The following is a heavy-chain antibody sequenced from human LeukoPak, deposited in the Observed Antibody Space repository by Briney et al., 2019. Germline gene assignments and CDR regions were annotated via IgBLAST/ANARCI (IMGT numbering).Heavy chain of an antibody. J-gene: IGHJ4*02. D-gene: IGHD2-15*01. CDR1: GVSSSGYY. Sequence: PSETLSLTCAVYGVSSSGYYWSWIRQPPGKGLEWIGEINHSGSTNYNPSLKSRVTISVDTSKNQFSLKLSSVTAADTAVYYCARGSSSTYCSGGSCYPFDYWGPGTLVTVSS. CDR3: ARGSSSTYCSGGSCYPFDY. V-gene: IGHV4-34*01. CDR2: INHSGST.